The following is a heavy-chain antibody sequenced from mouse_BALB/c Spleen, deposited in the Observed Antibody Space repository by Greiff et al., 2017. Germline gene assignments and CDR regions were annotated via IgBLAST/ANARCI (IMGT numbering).Heavy chain of an antibody. J-gene: IGHJ3*01. CDR1: GFNIKDTY. Sequence: VQLQQSGAELVKPGASVKLSCTASGFNIKDTYMHWVKQRPEQGLEWIGRIDPANGNTEYDPKFQGKATITADTSSNTAYLQLSSLTSEDTAVYYCASAIYYDYGGFADWGQGTLVTVSA. CDR2: IDPANGNT. D-gene: IGHD2-4*01. CDR3: ASAIYYDYGGFAD. V-gene: IGHV14-3*02.